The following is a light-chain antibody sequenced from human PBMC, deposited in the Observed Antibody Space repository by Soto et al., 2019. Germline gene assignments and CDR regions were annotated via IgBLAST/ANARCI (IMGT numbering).Light chain of an antibody. V-gene: IGKV3D-15*01. CDR1: QSVSSN. J-gene: IGKJ4*01. CDR3: QQYNNWPLT. Sequence: EIVMTQSPATLSVSPWERATLSCRASQSVSSNLDWYQQKPGQAPRLIIYGASIRATGIPARFSGSGSGTEFTLTISSLQSEDFAVYYCQQYNNWPLTFGGGTKVEIK. CDR2: GAS.